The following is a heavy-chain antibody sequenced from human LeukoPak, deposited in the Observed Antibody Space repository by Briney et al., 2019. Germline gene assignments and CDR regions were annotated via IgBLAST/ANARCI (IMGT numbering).Heavy chain of an antibody. V-gene: IGHV3-33*06. J-gene: IGHJ3*02. CDR3: AKGVVAATGAFDI. CDR1: GFTFSSYG. Sequence: PGGSLRLSCAASGFTFSSYGMHWVRQAPGKGLEWVAVIWYDGSNKYYADPVKGRFTISRDNSKNTLYLQMNSLRAEDTAVYYCAKGVVAATGAFDIWGQGTMVTVSS. D-gene: IGHD2-15*01. CDR2: IWYDGSNK.